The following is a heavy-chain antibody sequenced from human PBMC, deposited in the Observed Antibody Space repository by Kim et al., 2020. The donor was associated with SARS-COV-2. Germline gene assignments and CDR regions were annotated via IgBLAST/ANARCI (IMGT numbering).Heavy chain of an antibody. Sequence: HYPPALKSRLSISMDRSKNHFSLTLTSVTAADTAVYYCARGPYSDYFDYWGQGTLVTVSS. D-gene: IGHD4-4*01. CDR3: ARGPYSDYFDY. V-gene: IGHV4-30-2*01. J-gene: IGHJ4*02.